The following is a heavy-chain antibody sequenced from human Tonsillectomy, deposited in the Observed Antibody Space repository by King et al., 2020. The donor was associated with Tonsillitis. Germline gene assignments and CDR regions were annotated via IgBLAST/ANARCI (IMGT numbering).Heavy chain of an antibody. CDR2: IYYSGST. V-gene: IGHV4-39*01. CDR1: GGSISSSSYY. J-gene: IGHJ6*03. Sequence: LQLQESGPGLVKPSETLSLTCTVSGGSISSSSYYWGWIRQPPGKGLEWIGSIYYSGSTYYNPSLKSRVTISVDTSKNQFSLKLSSVTAADTAVYYCADIVTTTGLLGRSRYYMDVWGKGTTVAVSS. CDR3: ADIVTTTGLLGRSRYYMDV. D-gene: IGHD5-12*01.